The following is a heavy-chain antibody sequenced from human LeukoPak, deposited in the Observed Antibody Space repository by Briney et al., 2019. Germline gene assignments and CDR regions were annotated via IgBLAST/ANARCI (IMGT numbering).Heavy chain of an antibody. V-gene: IGHV1-69*01. J-gene: IGHJ6*04. CDR3: ASSPTRGSRSGYGMDV. Sequence: GSSVKVSCKASGGTFISYAISWVRQAPGQGLEWLGGIIPIFGTANYAQKFQGRVTITADESTSTAYMELSSLRSEDTAVYYCASSPTRGSRSGYGMDVWGKGTTVTVSS. D-gene: IGHD3-3*01. CDR2: IIPIFGTA. CDR1: GGTFISYA.